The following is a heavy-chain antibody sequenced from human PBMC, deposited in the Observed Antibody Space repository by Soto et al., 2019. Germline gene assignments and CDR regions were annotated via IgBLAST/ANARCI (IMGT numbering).Heavy chain of an antibody. CDR1: GGSISSGDYY. CDR2: IYYSGST. D-gene: IGHD5-18*01. CDR3: ARGGLQLWLLEKIPTNETYYYYGMDV. Sequence: QVQLQESGPGLVKPSQTLSLTCTVSGGSISSGDYYWSWIRQPPGKGLEWIGYIYYSGSTYYNPSLKSRVTIAVDTSKNQFSLKLSSVTAADTAVYYCARGGLQLWLLEKIPTNETYYYYGMDVWGQGTTVTVSS. V-gene: IGHV4-30-4*01. J-gene: IGHJ6*02.